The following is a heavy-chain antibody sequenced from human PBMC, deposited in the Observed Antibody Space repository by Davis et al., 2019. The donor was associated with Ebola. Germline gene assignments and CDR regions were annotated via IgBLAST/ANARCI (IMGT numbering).Heavy chain of an antibody. CDR3: ARGQSLSLYFDY. CDR2: IYPGDSDT. Sequence: KVSCKGSGYSFATYWIGWVRQMPGKGLEWMGIIYPGDSDTRYSPSFQGQVTISVDKSISTAYLQWSSLKASDSAMYYCARGQSLSLYFDYWGQGTLVTVSS. V-gene: IGHV5-51*01. CDR1: GYSFATYW. J-gene: IGHJ4*02.